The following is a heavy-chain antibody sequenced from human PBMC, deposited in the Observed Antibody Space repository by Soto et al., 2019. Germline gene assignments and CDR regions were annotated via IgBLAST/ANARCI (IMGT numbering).Heavy chain of an antibody. CDR2: ISGSGGST. Sequence: GGSLRLSCAASGFTFSSYAMSWVRQAPGKGLEWVSAISGSGGSTYYADSVKGRFTISRDNSKNTLYLQMNSLRAEDTAVYYCANSKAPKWSSGWYWKDYWGQGTLVTVSS. CDR3: ANSKAPKWSSGWYWKDY. J-gene: IGHJ4*02. CDR1: GFTFSSYA. V-gene: IGHV3-23*01. D-gene: IGHD6-19*01.